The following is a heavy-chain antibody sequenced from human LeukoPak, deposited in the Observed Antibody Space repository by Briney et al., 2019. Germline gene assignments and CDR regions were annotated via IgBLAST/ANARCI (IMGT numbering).Heavy chain of an antibody. D-gene: IGHD6-19*01. J-gene: IGHJ4*02. CDR3: ARDLSGPDY. CDR1: GFTFNSYG. CDR2: IRYDGSSK. V-gene: IGHV3-30*02. Sequence: GGFLRLSCAASGFTFNSYGIHWVRQAPGKGLEWVAFIRYDGSSKYYVDSVKGRFTISRDNAKNSLYLQMNSLRAEDTAVYYRARDLSGPDYWGQGTLVTVSS.